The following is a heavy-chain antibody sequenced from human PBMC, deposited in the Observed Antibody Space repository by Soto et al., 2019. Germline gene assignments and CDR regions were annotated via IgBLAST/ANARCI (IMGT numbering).Heavy chain of an antibody. CDR2: ISSSSSTI. J-gene: IGHJ5*02. CDR3: ARAGGFDWFDP. V-gene: IGHV3-48*03. Sequence: GGSLRLSCVASGFTFSYYEMNWVRQAPGKGLEWVSYISSSSSTIYYADSVKGRFTISRDNAKNSLYLQMHSLRVDDTALYYCARAGGFDWFDPWGQGTLVT. CDR1: GFTFSYYE.